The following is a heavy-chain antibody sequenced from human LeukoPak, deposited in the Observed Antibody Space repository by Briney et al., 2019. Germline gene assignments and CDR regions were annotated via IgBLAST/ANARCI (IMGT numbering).Heavy chain of an antibody. CDR2: IYSSGTT. V-gene: IGHV4-39*01. Sequence: SETLSLTCSVSGASISTTNYYWGWIRQPLGRGLEWVGSIYSSGTTYYNPSLKNRVSTSVDTSKNQFSLKLRSVTAADTAIYYCATYDFWNSHPHAYWGQGTLVTVSS. D-gene: IGHD3-3*01. CDR1: GASISTTNYY. J-gene: IGHJ4*02. CDR3: ATYDFWNSHPHAY.